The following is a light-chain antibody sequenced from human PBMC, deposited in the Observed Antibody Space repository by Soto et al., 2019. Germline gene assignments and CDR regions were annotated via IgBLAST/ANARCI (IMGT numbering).Light chain of an antibody. J-gene: IGKJ5*01. Sequence: IQLTQSPPSLSASVGDRVTITCRASQTISPFLNWYQCKPGKPPKLLIYESSTLRGGVSSRFSGSGSGTDFTLTIDRLQSDDFATYYCQHSSSDLITFGQGTRLEIK. V-gene: IGKV1-39*01. CDR2: ESS. CDR1: QTISPF. CDR3: QHSSSDLIT.